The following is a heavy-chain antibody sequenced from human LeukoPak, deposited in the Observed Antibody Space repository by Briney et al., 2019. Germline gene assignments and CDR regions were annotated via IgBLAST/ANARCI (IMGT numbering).Heavy chain of an antibody. CDR1: GGTFSSYA. V-gene: IGHV1-18*01. CDR2: ISAYNGNT. J-gene: IGHJ4*02. D-gene: IGHD4-17*01. CDR3: ARYRADYGDYEDPWHFDY. Sequence: ASVKVSCKASGGTFSSYAISWVRQAPGQGLEWMGWISAYNGNTNYAQKLQGRVTMTTDTSTSTAYMELRSLRSDDTAVYYCARYRADYGDYEDPWHFDYWGQGTLVTVSS.